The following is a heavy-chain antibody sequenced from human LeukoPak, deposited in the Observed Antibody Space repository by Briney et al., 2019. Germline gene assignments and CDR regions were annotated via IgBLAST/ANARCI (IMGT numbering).Heavy chain of an antibody. CDR3: AREAPDYYGSGSYYKSHDY. CDR2: IYFSGST. V-gene: IGHV4-61*01. CDR1: GGSISSSSYY. D-gene: IGHD3-10*01. J-gene: IGHJ4*02. Sequence: SETLSLTCTVSGGSISSSSYYWTWIRQPPGKGLEWFGYIYFSGSTNYNPSLKHRVTFSVDTSKNQCSLNLSSVTAADTAVYYCAREAPDYYGSGSYYKSHDYWGQGTLVTVSS.